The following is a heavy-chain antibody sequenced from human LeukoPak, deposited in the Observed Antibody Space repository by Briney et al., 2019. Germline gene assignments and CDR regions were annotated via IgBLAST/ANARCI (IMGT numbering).Heavy chain of an antibody. V-gene: IGHV3-53*01. D-gene: IGHD3-16*01. CDR3: ASVGGHYVWGSYYY. CDR1: GFTVSSNY. CDR2: IYSGGNT. Sequence: GGSLRLSCAASGFTVSSNYMSWVRQAPGKGLEWVSVIYSGGNTYYADSVKGRFTISRDNAKNSLYLQMNSLRAEDTAVYYCASVGGHYVWGSYYYWGQGTLVTVSS. J-gene: IGHJ4*02.